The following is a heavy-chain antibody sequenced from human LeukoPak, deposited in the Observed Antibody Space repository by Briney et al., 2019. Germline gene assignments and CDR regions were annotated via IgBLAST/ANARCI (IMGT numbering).Heavy chain of an antibody. J-gene: IGHJ3*02. CDR3: VRDRGAYGDPDALDI. D-gene: IGHD4-17*01. Sequence: PGGSLRLSCAASEFSFNNYAMSWVRQAPGKGLEWVSYISTSSNTIHYVDSVKGRFTISRDNAKNSLYLQMNRLRAEDTAVYYCVRDRGAYGDPDALDIWGQGTMVTVSS. V-gene: IGHV3-48*04. CDR1: EFSFNNYA. CDR2: ISTSSNTI.